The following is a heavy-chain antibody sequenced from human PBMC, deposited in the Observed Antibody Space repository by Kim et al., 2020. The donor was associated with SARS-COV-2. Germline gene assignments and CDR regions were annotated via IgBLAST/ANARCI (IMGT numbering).Heavy chain of an antibody. V-gene: IGHV3-23*01. Sequence: GGSLRLSCTTSGFTFTGYAMSWVRQAPGKGLEWVSSIDGSDGTTYYVDSVKGRFTISRDNSKNTLYLQMSTLRADDTAVYYCRKGGWGSIWDHLGQRTLGTASS. CDR1: GFTFTGYA. J-gene: IGHJ4*02. CDR2: IDGSDGTT. D-gene: IGHD3-10*01. CDR3: RKGGWGSIWDH.